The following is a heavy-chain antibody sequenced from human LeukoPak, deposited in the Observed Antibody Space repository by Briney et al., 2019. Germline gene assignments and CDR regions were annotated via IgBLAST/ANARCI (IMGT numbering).Heavy chain of an antibody. CDR1: GFTVSSNY. J-gene: IGHJ4*02. V-gene: IGHV3-53*01. CDR3: AAGYCSGGSCYLPF. D-gene: IGHD2-15*01. CDR2: IYSGGTT. Sequence: GGSLRLSCAASGFTVSSNYMSWVRQAPGKGLEWVSVIYSGGTTYYADSVKGRFTISRDDSKNTLYLQMNSLRAEDTAVYYCAAGYCSGGSCYLPFWGQGTLVTVSS.